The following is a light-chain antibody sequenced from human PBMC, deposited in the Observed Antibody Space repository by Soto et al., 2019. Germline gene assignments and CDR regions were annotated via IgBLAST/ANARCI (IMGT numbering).Light chain of an antibody. CDR1: SSDVGGYKH. CDR3: SSSAGSYTYV. J-gene: IGLJ1*01. CDR2: DVI. Sequence: SALTQPRSVSGSPGQSVSISCTGTSSDVGGYKHVSWYQHHPGKAPKLMIFDVIKRPSGVPDRFSGSKSGNTASLTISGLQAEDEADYYCSSSAGSYTYVFGTGTKVTVL. V-gene: IGLV2-11*01.